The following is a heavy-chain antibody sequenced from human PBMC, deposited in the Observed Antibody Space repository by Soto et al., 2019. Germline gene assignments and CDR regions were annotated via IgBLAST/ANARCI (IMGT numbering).Heavy chain of an antibody. D-gene: IGHD4-17*01. CDR3: AREVGYGDFSAALLD. V-gene: IGHV1-69*13. Sequence: AVKVSCKASGGTFSSHSINWVRQAPGQGLEWMGGIVTPFGTANYAQNFQGRATITADQSTSTVYMDLSSLRSDDTAVYYCAREVGYGDFSAALLDWGQGTLVTVSS. CDR2: IVTPFGTA. CDR1: GGTFSSHS. J-gene: IGHJ4*02.